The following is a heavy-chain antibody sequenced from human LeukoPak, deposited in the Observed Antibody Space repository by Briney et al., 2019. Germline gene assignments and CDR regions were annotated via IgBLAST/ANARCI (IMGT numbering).Heavy chain of an antibody. CDR3: AGRYDSSGPFDY. D-gene: IGHD3-22*01. J-gene: IGHJ4*02. Sequence: SETLSLTCTVSGGPISSYYWSWIRQPPGKGLEWIGYIYYSGSTNYNPSLKSRVTISVDTSKNQFSLKLSSVTAADTAVYYCAGRYDSSGPFDYWGQGTLVTVSS. CDR2: IYYSGST. V-gene: IGHV4-59*08. CDR1: GGPISSYY.